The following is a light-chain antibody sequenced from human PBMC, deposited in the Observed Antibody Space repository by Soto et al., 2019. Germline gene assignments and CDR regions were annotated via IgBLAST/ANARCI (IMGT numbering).Light chain of an antibody. Sequence: QSALTQSASVSGSPGQSITISCTGTSSDVGGYNNVSWYQQHPGKAPKLIIYDVRNRPSGVSTRFSGSKSGNTAALTISGLQAEDEADYSCSSYTSTNSGVFGGGTKLTVL. CDR1: SSDVGGYNN. CDR3: SSYTSTNSGV. V-gene: IGLV2-14*01. CDR2: DVR. J-gene: IGLJ3*02.